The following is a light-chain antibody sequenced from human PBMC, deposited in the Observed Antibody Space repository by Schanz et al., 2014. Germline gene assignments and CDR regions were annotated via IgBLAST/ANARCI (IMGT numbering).Light chain of an antibody. CDR2: GAS. V-gene: IGKV3-20*01. CDR1: QSVSSSY. Sequence: NVLMQSPGTLSLSPGERATFPCRASQSVSSSYLAWYHQQPGQAPRLLIYGASSGATGIPDRFSGSGSGTDFTRTISRLEPEDFATYYCQQSYSPPFTFGPGTKVDIK. CDR3: QQSYSPPFT. J-gene: IGKJ3*01.